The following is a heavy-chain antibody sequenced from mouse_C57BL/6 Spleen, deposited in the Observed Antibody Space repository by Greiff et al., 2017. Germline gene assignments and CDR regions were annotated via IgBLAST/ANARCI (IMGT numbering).Heavy chain of an antibody. CDR2: INPNNGGT. V-gene: IGHV1-26*01. CDR3: ASGRYYGSSYWYFDV. D-gene: IGHD1-1*01. J-gene: IGHJ1*03. Sequence: VQLQQSGPELVKPGASVKISCKASGYTFTDYYMNWVKQSHGKSLEWIGDINPNNGGTSYNQKFKGKATLTVDKSSSTAYMELRSLTSEDSAVXYYASGRYYGSSYWYFDVWGTGTTVTVSS. CDR1: GYTFTDYY.